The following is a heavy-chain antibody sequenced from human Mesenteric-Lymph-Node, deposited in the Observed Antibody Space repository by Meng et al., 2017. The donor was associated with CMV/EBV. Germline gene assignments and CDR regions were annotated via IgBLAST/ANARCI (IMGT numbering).Heavy chain of an antibody. V-gene: IGHV3-21*01. CDR3: ASPYCTSTACFEGGAFDV. D-gene: IGHD2/OR15-2a*01. J-gene: IGHJ3*01. CDR1: GFTFSSYS. Sequence: GESLKISCAASGFTFSSYSMNWVRQAPGKGLEWVSSISSSSSYIYYADSVKGRFTISRDNAKNSLYLHMNSLRAEDTAVYYCASPYCTSTACFEGGAFDVWGQGTMVTVSS. CDR2: ISSSSSYI.